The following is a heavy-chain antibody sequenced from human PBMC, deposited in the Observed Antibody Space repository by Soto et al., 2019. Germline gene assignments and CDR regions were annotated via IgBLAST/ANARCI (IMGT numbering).Heavy chain of an antibody. D-gene: IGHD3-3*01. V-gene: IGHV1-18*01. CDR1: GYTFTRYG. CDR2: IXAYNGXP. CDR3: AGDDFWSGTPYY. J-gene: IGHJ4*02. Sequence: VXSVKVSCKASGYTFTRYGISWVRQAPGQGLEGMGSIXAYNGXPDYAQQLQGXXTMTTATXXSTDYMELRSLRPDDTAVYYCAGDDFWSGTPYYWGQETLVTVSS.